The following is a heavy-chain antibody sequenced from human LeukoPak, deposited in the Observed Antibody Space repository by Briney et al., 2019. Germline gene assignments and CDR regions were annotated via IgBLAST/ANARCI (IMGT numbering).Heavy chain of an antibody. J-gene: IGHJ4*02. CDR1: GGSLSGHF. V-gene: IGHV4-59*11. CDR3: ARDPGDTDWYNFDF. CDR2: IHSSGST. Sequence: SETLSLTCTVSGGSLSGHFWSWFRRPPGKGLENIGYIHSSGSTNYNPSYKSRVTVSLEMSKNQFSLSLSSVTAADTAVYCARDPGDTDWYNFDFWDQGILVTVSS. D-gene: IGHD3-9*01.